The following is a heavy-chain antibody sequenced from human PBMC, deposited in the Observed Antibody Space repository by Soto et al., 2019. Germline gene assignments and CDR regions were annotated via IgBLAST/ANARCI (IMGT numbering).Heavy chain of an antibody. CDR3: ARAKRLGYCSSTSCRGNSNFDY. CDR2: INHSGST. Sequence: KASETLSLTCAVYGGSFSGYYWSWIRQPPGKGLEWIGEINHSGSTNYNPSLRSRVTISVDTSKNQFSLKLSSVTAADTAVYYCARAKRLGYCSSTSCRGNSNFDYWGQGTLVTVSS. V-gene: IGHV4-34*01. CDR1: GGSFSGYY. J-gene: IGHJ4*02. D-gene: IGHD2-2*01.